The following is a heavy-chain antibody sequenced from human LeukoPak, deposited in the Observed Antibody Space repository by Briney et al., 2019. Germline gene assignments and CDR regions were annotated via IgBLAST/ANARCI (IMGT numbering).Heavy chain of an antibody. Sequence: PGGSLRLSCAASGFTFSSYAMHWVRQAPGKGLEWVAVISYDGSNKYYADSVKRRFTISRDNSKNTLYLQMNSLRAEDTAVYYCARDSFTYYYDSGHLDYWGQGTLVTVSS. CDR3: ARDSFTYYYDSGHLDY. CDR2: ISYDGSNK. D-gene: IGHD3-22*01. J-gene: IGHJ4*02. V-gene: IGHV3-30*04. CDR1: GFTFSSYA.